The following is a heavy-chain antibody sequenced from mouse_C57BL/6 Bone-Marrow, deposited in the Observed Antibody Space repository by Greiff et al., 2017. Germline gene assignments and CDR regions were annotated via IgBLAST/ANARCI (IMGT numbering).Heavy chain of an antibody. CDR2: INPYNGDT. CDR3: ARSGSNYFDY. D-gene: IGHD3-1*01. J-gene: IGHJ2*01. Sequence: EVQLVESGPELVKPGDSVKISCKASGYSFTGYFMNWVMQSHGKSLEWIGRINPYNGDTFYNQKFKGKATLTVDKSSSTAHMELRSLTSEDSAVYYCARSGSNYFDYWGQGTTLTVSS. CDR1: GYSFTGYF. V-gene: IGHV1-20*01.